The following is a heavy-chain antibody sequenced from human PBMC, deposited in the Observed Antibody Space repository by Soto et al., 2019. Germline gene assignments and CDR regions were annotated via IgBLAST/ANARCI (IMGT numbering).Heavy chain of an antibody. CDR3: ASGGSSLTFDL. CDR1: GFTFRSYW. J-gene: IGHJ4*02. CDR2: INSDGSST. D-gene: IGHD6-6*01. Sequence: PGGSLRLSCAASGFTFRSYWMQWVRQASGKGLVWVSWINSDGSSTSYADSVKGRFTISRDNAKNTLYLQMNSLRAEDTAVYYCASGGSSLTFDLWGPGTPVTLSS. V-gene: IGHV3-74*01.